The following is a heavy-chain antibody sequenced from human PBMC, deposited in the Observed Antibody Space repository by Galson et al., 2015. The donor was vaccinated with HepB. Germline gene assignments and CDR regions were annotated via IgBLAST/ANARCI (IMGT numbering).Heavy chain of an antibody. Sequence: SVKVSCKASGYTFTSYGISWVRQAPGQGLEWMGWINPYNGNTNYAQKRQGRVTMTTDTSTSTVYMELRSLRSDDTAVYYCARVGWLQPLFDYWGQGTLVTVSS. CDR3: ARVGWLQPLFDY. D-gene: IGHD5-24*01. V-gene: IGHV1-18*01. CDR2: INPYNGNT. CDR1: GYTFTSYG. J-gene: IGHJ4*02.